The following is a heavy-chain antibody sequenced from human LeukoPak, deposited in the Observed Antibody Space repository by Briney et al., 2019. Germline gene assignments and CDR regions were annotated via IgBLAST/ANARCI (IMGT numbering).Heavy chain of an antibody. J-gene: IGHJ4*02. D-gene: IGHD3-16*01. V-gene: IGHV3-48*04. CDR2: ISSGSSPI. CDR3: AGGRSGLIDY. CDR1: GFTFSSYS. Sequence: GGSLRLSCAASGFTFSSYSMNWVRQAPGKGLEWVSYISSGSSPIYYADSVKGRFTISRDNAKNTLYLQMNSLRAEDTAVYYCAGGRSGLIDYWGQGTLVTVSS.